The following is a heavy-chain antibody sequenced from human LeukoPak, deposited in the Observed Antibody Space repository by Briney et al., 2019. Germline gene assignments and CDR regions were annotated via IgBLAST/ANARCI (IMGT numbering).Heavy chain of an antibody. Sequence: PGGSLRLSCATSGFTFSTYEMNWVRQATGKGLEWVSYISPGGTTIYYTDSVKGRFTISTDNAKNSLYLQMNSLRAEDTAVYYCGRGGYCSGGTCYRFNAFDIWGQGTTVTVSS. J-gene: IGHJ3*02. CDR3: GRGGYCSGGTCYRFNAFDI. V-gene: IGHV3-48*03. CDR2: ISPGGTTI. D-gene: IGHD2-15*01. CDR1: GFTFSTYE.